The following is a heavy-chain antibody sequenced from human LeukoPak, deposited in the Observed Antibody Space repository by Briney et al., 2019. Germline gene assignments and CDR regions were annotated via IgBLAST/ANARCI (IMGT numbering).Heavy chain of an antibody. Sequence: PSETLSLTCTVSGDSPSNFYWNWIRQSPGKGLEWIGNIHYSGSSVYNPSLKSRGTISIDTSRRQSFLKLNSVTAADTAVYFCVLAPNANWFDFWGPGTLVTVSS. CDR1: GDSPSNFY. J-gene: IGHJ5*01. D-gene: IGHD2-8*01. CDR3: VLAPNANWFDF. CDR2: IHYSGSS. V-gene: IGHV4-59*03.